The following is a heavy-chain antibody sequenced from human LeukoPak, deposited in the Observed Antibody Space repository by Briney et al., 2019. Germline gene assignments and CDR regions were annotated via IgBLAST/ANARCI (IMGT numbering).Heavy chain of an antibody. CDR3: ARAELRASSGYFKWFDL. J-gene: IGHJ5*02. CDR1: GGSISSSSYY. D-gene: IGHD5-12*01. CDR2: IYYSGST. V-gene: IGHV4-39*07. Sequence: PSETLSLTCTVSGGSISSSSYYWGWIRQPPGKGLEWIGSIYYSGSTYYNPSLKSRVTISVDTSKNQFSLKLSSVTAADTAAYYCARAELRASSGYFKWFDLWGQGTLVTVSS.